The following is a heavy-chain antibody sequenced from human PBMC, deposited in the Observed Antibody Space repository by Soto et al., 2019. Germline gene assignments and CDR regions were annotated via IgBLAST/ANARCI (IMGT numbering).Heavy chain of an antibody. CDR2: IWYDGSNK. V-gene: IGHV3-33*01. D-gene: IGHD3-22*01. CDR1: RFTFSTYG. CDR3: ARSVVVPFDY. J-gene: IGHJ4*02. Sequence: QVQLVESGGGVVQPGTSLRLSCAASRFTFSTYGMHWVRQAPGKGLEWVAVIWYDGSNKYYADSVKGRFTISRDNSKNTLYLQMNSLRTEDTAVYYCARSVVVPFDYWDQGTLVTVSS.